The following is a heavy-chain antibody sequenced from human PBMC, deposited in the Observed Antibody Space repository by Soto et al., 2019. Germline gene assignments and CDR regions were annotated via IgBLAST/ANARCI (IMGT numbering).Heavy chain of an antibody. D-gene: IGHD3-3*01. CDR2: IVVGSGNT. Sequence: SVKVSCKASGFTFTSSAVQWVRQARGQRLEWIGWIVVGSGNTNYAQKFQERVTITRDMSTSTAYMELSSLRSEDTAVYYCAARGTWSGYSLDYYYGMDVWGQGTTVTVS. CDR1: GFTFTSSA. V-gene: IGHV1-58*01. J-gene: IGHJ6*02. CDR3: AARGTWSGYSLDYYYGMDV.